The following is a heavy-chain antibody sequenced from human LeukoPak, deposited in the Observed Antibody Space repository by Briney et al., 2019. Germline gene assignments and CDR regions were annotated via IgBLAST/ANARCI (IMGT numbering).Heavy chain of an antibody. CDR1: EFTVSNNY. D-gene: IGHD3-3*01. CDR2: INSGGSA. J-gene: IGHJ4*02. Sequence: GGSLRLSCAASEFTVSNNYMSWVRQAPGKGLEWVSDINSGGSAYYADSVKGRFTISRHNSKNTLYLQMNSLRAEDTAVYYCACGVVNPFDYWGQGTLVTVSS. V-gene: IGHV3-53*04. CDR3: ACGVVNPFDY.